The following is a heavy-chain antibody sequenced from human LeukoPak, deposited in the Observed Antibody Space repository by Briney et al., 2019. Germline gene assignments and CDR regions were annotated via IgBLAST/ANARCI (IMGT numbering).Heavy chain of an antibody. CDR1: GYTFTGYY. CDR3: ARGSYVWGSYRPLDFDY. CDR2: INPNSGGT. D-gene: IGHD3-16*02. Sequence: GASVKVSCTASGYTFTGYYMHWVRQAPGQGLEWMGWINPNSGGTNYAQKFQGRVTMTRDTSISTAYMELSRLRSDDTAVYYCARGSYVWGSYRPLDFDYWGQGTLVTVSS. V-gene: IGHV1-2*02. J-gene: IGHJ4*02.